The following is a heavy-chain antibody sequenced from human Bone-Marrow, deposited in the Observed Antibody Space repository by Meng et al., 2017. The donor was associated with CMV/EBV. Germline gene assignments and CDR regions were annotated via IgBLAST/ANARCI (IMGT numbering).Heavy chain of an antibody. Sequence: ASVKVSCKASGYTFTSYDINWVRQATGQGLEWMGWMNPNSGNTGYAQKFQGRVTMTRDTSISTAYMELSRLRSDDTAVYYCARAGQDIDYWGQGTLVTVSS. CDR3: ARAGQDIDY. J-gene: IGHJ4*02. CDR1: GYTFTSYD. V-gene: IGHV1-8*01. CDR2: MNPNSGNT.